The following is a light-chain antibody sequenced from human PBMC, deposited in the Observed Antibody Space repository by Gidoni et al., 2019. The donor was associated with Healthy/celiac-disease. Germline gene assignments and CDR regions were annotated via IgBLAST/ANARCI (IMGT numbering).Light chain of an antibody. CDR2: CAS. CDR3: QQYGSSPPNT. CDR1: QSVSSSY. J-gene: IGKJ2*01. V-gene: IGKV3-20*01. Sequence: EIVLTQSPGTLSLSQGDRATLSCRASQSVSSSYLAWYQQKPGQAPTLLIYCASSRSTGIPHRFSGSGSWTDFTLTISSLEPEDFAVSYCQQYGSSPPNTFGQGTKLEIK.